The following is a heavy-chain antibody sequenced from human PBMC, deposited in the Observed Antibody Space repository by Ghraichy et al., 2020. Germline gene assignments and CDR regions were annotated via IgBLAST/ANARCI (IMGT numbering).Heavy chain of an antibody. Sequence: SETLSLTCTVSGGSISSGSHYWGWIRQPPGKGLEWIGSIYYSGSTYYKPSLKSRITISVDTSKNHFSLRLSSVTAADTAVDYCASTPSSGWPLPFDYWGQGILVTVSS. CDR3: ASTPSSGWPLPFDY. D-gene: IGHD6-19*01. J-gene: IGHJ4*02. CDR2: IYYSGST. V-gene: IGHV4-39*02. CDR1: GGSISSGSHY.